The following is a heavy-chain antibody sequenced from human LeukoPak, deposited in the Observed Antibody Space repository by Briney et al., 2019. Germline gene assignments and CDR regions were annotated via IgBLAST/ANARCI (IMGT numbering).Heavy chain of an antibody. D-gene: IGHD2-2*02. Sequence: ASVKVSRKASGYTFTSYGISWVRQAPGQGLEWMGWISAYNCNTNYAQKLQGRVTMTTDTSTSTAYMELRSLRSDDTAVYYCARDGAPIVVVPAAISQSYYYYYYMDVWGKGTTVTVSS. CDR2: ISAYNCNT. J-gene: IGHJ6*03. V-gene: IGHV1-18*01. CDR1: GYTFTSYG. CDR3: ARDGAPIVVVPAAISQSYYYYYYMDV.